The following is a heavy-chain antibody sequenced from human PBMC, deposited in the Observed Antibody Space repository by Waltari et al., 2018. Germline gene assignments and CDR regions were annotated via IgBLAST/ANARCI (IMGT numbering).Heavy chain of an antibody. CDR1: GYTFTGYY. J-gene: IGHJ5*02. V-gene: IGHV1-2*02. CDR3: ASRVGTFGGVIDNNWFDP. Sequence: QVQLVQSGAEVKKPGASVKVSCKASGYTFTGYYMHWVRQAPGQGLEWMGWINPNSGGTNYAQKFQGRVTMTRDTSISTAYMELSRLRSDDTAVYYCASRVGTFGGVIDNNWFDPWGQGTLVTVSS. D-gene: IGHD3-16*01. CDR2: INPNSGGT.